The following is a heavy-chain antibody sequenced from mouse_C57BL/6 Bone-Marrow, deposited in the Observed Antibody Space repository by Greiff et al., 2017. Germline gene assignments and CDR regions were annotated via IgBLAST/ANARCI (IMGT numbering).Heavy chain of an antibody. D-gene: IGHD1-1*01. CDR1: GFSLPSYG. Sequence: VMLVESGPGLVQPSQSLSITCTVSGFSLPSYGVHWVRQSPGKGLEWLGVIWRGGSTDYNAAFMSRLSITKDNSKSQVFFKMNSLQADDTAIYYWAKKITTDRHYYAMDYWGQGTSVTVSS. V-gene: IGHV2-5*01. CDR3: AKKITTDRHYYAMDY. J-gene: IGHJ4*01. CDR2: IWRGGST.